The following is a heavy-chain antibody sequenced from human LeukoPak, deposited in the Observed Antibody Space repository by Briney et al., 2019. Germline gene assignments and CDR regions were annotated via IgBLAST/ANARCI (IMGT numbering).Heavy chain of an antibody. J-gene: IGHJ4*02. CDR1: GFTFNIYG. V-gene: IGHV3-30*02. CDR2: IRHDGSNQ. D-gene: IGHD1-20*01. CDR3: AKSPGITVTSYFDY. Sequence: GGSLRLSCAASGFTFNIYGMHWVRQTPGKVPEWVAFIRHDGSNQYYVDSAKGRFTVSRDNSKNTLFLEMNHLRPEDTAIYYCAKSPGITVTSYFDYWGQGTLVSVSS.